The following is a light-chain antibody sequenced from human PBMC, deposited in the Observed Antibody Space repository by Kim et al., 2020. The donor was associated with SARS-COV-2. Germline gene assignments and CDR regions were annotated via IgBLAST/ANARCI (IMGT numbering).Light chain of an antibody. CDR1: QGINSF. CDR2: AAS. Sequence: DIQLTQSPSFLSASVGDRVTITCRPSQGINSFLAWYQQKPGQVPKLLIYAASTLQSGVPSRFSGSGSGTEFTLTISSLQPEDFATYYCQQLNTYPPTFGGGTKVDIK. V-gene: IGKV1-9*01. J-gene: IGKJ4*01. CDR3: QQLNTYPPT.